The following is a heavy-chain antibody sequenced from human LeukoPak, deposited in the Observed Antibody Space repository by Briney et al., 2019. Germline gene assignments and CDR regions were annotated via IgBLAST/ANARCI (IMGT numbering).Heavy chain of an antibody. CDR3: ARDVSWIDY. CDR2: INSDGSST. CDR1: GFTFSDAW. J-gene: IGHJ4*02. D-gene: IGHD5-12*01. V-gene: IGHV3-74*01. Sequence: GGSLRLSCTASGFTFSDAWMTWVRQAPGKGLVWVSRINSDGSSTSYADSVKGRFTISRDNAKNTLYLQMNSLRAEDTAVYYCARDVSWIDYWGQGTLVTVSS.